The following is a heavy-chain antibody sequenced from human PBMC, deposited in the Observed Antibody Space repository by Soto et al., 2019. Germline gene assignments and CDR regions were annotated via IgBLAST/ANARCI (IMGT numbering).Heavy chain of an antibody. J-gene: IGHJ3*02. Sequence: QVQLVESGGGVVQPGRSLRLSCAASGFTFSSYAMHWVRQAPGKGLEWVAVISYDGSNKYYADSVKGRFTISRDNSKNTMYLQMNSLRAEDTAVYYCARAGGYCISTSCQELNHGRAFDIWGQGTMVTVSS. CDR2: ISYDGSNK. D-gene: IGHD2-2*01. CDR3: ARAGGYCISTSCQELNHGRAFDI. V-gene: IGHV3-30-3*01. CDR1: GFTFSSYA.